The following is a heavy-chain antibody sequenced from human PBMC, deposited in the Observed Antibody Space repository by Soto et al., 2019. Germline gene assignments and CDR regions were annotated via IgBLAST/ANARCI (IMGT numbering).Heavy chain of an antibody. V-gene: IGHV5-10-1*01. Sequence: GESLKISCKGSGYSFTSYWISWVRQMPGKGLEWMGRIDPSDSYTNYSPSFQGHVTISADKSISTAYLQWSSLKASDTAMYYCAISPTNYYDSSGYYYSGWFDPWGQGTLVTVSS. CDR2: IDPSDSYT. J-gene: IGHJ5*02. CDR3: AISPTNYYDSSGYYYSGWFDP. D-gene: IGHD3-22*01. CDR1: GYSFTSYW.